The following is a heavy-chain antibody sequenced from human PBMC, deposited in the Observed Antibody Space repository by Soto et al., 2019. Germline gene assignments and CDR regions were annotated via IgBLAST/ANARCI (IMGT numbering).Heavy chain of an antibody. V-gene: IGHV4-61*01. CDR3: ARSSSSSSGYFDY. D-gene: IGHD6-13*01. Sequence: SETLSLTCSVNGDSIKSGSVYWSWIRQSPGNGLEYIGYITYSGSTNYNPSLKSRVTISVDTSKNQFSLKLSSVTAADTAVYYCARSSSSSSGYFDYWGQGTLVTVSS. J-gene: IGHJ4*02. CDR2: ITYSGST. CDR1: GDSIKSGSVY.